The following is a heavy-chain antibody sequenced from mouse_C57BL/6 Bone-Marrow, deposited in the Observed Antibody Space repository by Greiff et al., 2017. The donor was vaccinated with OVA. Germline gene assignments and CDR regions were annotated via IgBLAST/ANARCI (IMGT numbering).Heavy chain of an antibody. D-gene: IGHD1-1*02. J-gene: IGHJ4*01. V-gene: IGHV1-55*01. CDR2: IYPGSGST. CDR3: AREGWLAMDY. Sequence: QVQLQQPGAELVKPGASVKMSCKASGYTFTSYWITWVKQRPGQGLEWIGDIYPGSGSTNYNEKFKDKATLTADKSSSTAYMQLSSLTYEDSAVYYCAREGWLAMDYWGQGTSVTVSS. CDR1: GYTFTSYW.